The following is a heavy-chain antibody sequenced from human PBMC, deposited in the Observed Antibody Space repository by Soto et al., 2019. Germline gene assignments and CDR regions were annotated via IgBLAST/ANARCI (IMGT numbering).Heavy chain of an antibody. CDR3: AAGGHGAFDI. D-gene: IGHD1-26*01. CDR2: IIPILDIA. J-gene: IGHJ3*02. CDR1: GDTFSSYT. Sequence: VRLVQSGAEVKKPGSSVKVSCKASGDTFSSYTISWVRQAPGQGLEWMGRIIPILDIANYAQKFQGRVTSTADKSTSTAYMELSSLRSEDTAVYYCAAGGHGAFDIWGQGTMVTVSS. V-gene: IGHV1-69*02.